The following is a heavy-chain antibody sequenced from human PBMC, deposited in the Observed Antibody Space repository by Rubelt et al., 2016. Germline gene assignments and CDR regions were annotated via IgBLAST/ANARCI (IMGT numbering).Heavy chain of an antibody. D-gene: IGHD2-21*02. CDR2: VNHAAVT. CDR1: GGSFSGYS. CDR3: AGQPPDTAAFDY. V-gene: IGHV4-34*02. Sequence: QVQLQQWGEGLLKPSETLSLTCVVSGGSFSGYSWSWVRQPPEKGLEWIGDVNHAAVTVYSPSLKSRLIISVDTSKNQLSLTLSAVTAADTAVYHCAGQPPDTAAFDYWGQGVLVTVSS. J-gene: IGHJ4*02.